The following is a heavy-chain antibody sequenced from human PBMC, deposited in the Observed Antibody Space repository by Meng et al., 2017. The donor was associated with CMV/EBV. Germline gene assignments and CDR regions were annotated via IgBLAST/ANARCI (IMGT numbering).Heavy chain of an antibody. CDR3: ARGLRIFGVVPSPYYFDY. J-gene: IGHJ4*02. D-gene: IGHD3-3*01. CDR1: GYTFTSYD. V-gene: IGHV1-8*01. Sequence: ASVKVSCKASGYTFTSYDINWVRQATGQGLEWMGWMNPNSGNTGYAQKFQGRATMTRNTSISTAYMELSSLRSEDTAVYYCARGLRIFGVVPSPYYFDYWGQGTLVTVSS. CDR2: MNPNSGNT.